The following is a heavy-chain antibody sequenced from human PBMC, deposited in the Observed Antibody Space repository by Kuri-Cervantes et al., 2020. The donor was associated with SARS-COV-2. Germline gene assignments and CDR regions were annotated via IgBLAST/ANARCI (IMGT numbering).Heavy chain of an antibody. D-gene: IGHD3-9*01. V-gene: IGHV3-48*01. Sequence: GALKISCAASGFTFSSYSMNWVRQAPGKGLEWVSYISSSSTIYYADSVKGRFTISRDNAKNSLYLQMNSLRAEDTAVYYCARDRPDYDILTGYPVEGYYYYGMDVWGQGTTVTVSS. J-gene: IGHJ6*02. CDR2: ISSSSTI. CDR3: ARDRPDYDILTGYPVEGYYYYGMDV. CDR1: GFTFSSYS.